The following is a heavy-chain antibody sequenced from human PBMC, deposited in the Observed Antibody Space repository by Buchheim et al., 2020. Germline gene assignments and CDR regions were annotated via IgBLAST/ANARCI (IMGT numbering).Heavy chain of an antibody. Sequence: EVQLLESGGGLVQPGGSLRLSCAASGFTFSSYAMSWVRQAPGKGLEWVSAISGSGGSTYYADSVKGRFTISRDNSKNTLYLQMNSLRAEDTAVYYCAKDGEMYYDFWSGYYTNYYYGMDVWSQGTT. J-gene: IGHJ6*02. D-gene: IGHD3-3*01. V-gene: IGHV3-23*01. CDR2: ISGSGGST. CDR1: GFTFSSYA. CDR3: AKDGEMYYDFWSGYYTNYYYGMDV.